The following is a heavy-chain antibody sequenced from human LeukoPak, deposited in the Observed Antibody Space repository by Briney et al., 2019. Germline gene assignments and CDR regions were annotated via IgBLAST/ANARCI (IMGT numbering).Heavy chain of an antibody. CDR3: ARVPCCYYYYYMDV. CDR1: GGSISSSSYY. Sequence: SETLSLTCTVSGGSISSSSYYWGWSRQPPGKGLEWIGSIYYSGSTYYNPSLKSRVTISVDTSKNQFSLKLNSVTAADTAVYYCARVPCCYYYYYMDVWGKGTTVTISS. J-gene: IGHJ6*03. CDR2: IYYSGST. D-gene: IGHD3-10*01. V-gene: IGHV4-39*07.